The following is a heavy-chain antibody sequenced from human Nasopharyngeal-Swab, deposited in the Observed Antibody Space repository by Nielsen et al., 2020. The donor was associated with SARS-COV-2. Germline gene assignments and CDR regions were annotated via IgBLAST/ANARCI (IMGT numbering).Heavy chain of an antibody. Sequence: SETLSLTCTVSGGSISSYYWSWIRQPPGKGLEWIGCVDSSGSTNYKPSLKSRVTISVDTSKNQFSLNLSSVTAADTAAYYCGRGACSITTCYENVDVWGQGTTVTVSS. CDR1: GGSISSYY. V-gene: IGHV4-59*13. CDR3: GRGACSITTCYENVDV. D-gene: IGHD2-2*01. J-gene: IGHJ6*02. CDR2: VDSSGST.